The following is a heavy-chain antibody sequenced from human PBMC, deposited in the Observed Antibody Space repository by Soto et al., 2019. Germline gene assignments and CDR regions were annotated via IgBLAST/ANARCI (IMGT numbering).Heavy chain of an antibody. D-gene: IGHD3-3*01. Sequence: ALVKVSCKASGYTFTSYGISWVRQAPGQGLVWMGWISAYIGNTNYAQMLQDRVTLTTDTSTSTAYMELRSLRSDDTAVYYCARGDFWSGYSGDAFDIWGQGTMVTVSS. CDR2: ISAYIGNT. CDR3: ARGDFWSGYSGDAFDI. V-gene: IGHV1-18*01. J-gene: IGHJ3*02. CDR1: GYTFTSYG.